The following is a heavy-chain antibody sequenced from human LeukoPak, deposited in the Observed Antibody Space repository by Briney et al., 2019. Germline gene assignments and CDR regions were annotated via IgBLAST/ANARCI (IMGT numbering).Heavy chain of an antibody. Sequence: GGSLRLSCAASGFTFSSYAMSWVRQAPGKGLEWVSAISGSGGSTYYADSVKGRFTISRDNSKNTLYLQMNSLRAEDTAVYYCAKASYDFWSGPLGAFDIWGQGTMVTVSS. CDR2: ISGSGGST. D-gene: IGHD3-3*01. CDR3: AKASYDFWSGPLGAFDI. CDR1: GFTFSSYA. V-gene: IGHV3-23*01. J-gene: IGHJ3*02.